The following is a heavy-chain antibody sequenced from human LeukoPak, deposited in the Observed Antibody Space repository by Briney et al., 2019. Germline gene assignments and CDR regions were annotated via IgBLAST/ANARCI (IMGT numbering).Heavy chain of an antibody. CDR2: IDHSGST. D-gene: IGHD6-13*01. V-gene: IGHV4-34*01. J-gene: IGHJ4*02. CDR1: GGSFSGYY. Sequence: PSETLSLTCAVSGGSFSGYYWNWIRQSPGKGLEWIGEIDHSGSTHYNPSLKSRVTISVDTSQKQFSLRLTSVTAADTAVYYCARGRYLTTSGGAAAGFLDYWGQGSLVTVSS. CDR3: ARGRYLTTSGGAAAGFLDY.